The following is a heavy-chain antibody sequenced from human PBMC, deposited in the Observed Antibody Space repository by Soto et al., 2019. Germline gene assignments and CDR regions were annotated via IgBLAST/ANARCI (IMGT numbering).Heavy chain of an antibody. CDR2: ISAHNGNT. D-gene: IGHD6-6*01. CDR1: GYTFTSYG. J-gene: IGHJ4*02. Sequence: QVHLVQSGAEVKKPGASVKVSCKASGYTFTSYGITWVRQAPGQGLEWMGWISAHNGNTDYAQKLQGRVIVTRDTSTSTADMELRSVRSDDTAVYYCARGRDGDYWGQGALVTVSS. V-gene: IGHV1-18*01. CDR3: ARGRDGDY.